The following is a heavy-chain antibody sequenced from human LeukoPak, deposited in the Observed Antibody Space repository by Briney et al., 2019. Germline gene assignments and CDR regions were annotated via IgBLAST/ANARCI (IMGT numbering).Heavy chain of an antibody. V-gene: IGHV4-59*01. CDR1: GGSITSYY. J-gene: IGHJ3*02. CDR2: IYYTGNT. D-gene: IGHD1-1*01. Sequence: SETLSLTCTVSGGSITSYYWSWIRQPPGKGLEWIGYIYYTGNTNYNPSLKSRVTISVDTSRNQFSLELSSVTAADTAVYYCARGLLGTRAFDIWGQGTMVTVSS. CDR3: ARGLLGTRAFDI.